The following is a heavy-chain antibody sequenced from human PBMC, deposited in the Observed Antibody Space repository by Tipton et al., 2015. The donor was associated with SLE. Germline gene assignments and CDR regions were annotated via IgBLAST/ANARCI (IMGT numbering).Heavy chain of an antibody. CDR2: VYHSGTT. Sequence: PGLVKPSETLSLTCAVSGYSISSAYSWGWIRQTPGRGLEWIGTVYHSGTTNYYPSLKSRVTMSVDTSKNQFSLKLSSVTAADTAVYYCARGGCSGGSCYPYYYGMDVWGPGTTVTVSS. J-gene: IGHJ6*02. D-gene: IGHD2-15*01. CDR1: GYSISSAYS. CDR3: ARGGCSGGSCYPYYYGMDV. V-gene: IGHV4-38-2*01.